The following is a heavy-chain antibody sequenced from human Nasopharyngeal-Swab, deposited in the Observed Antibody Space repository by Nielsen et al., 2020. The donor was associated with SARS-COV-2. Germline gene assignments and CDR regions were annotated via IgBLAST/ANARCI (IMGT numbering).Heavy chain of an antibody. J-gene: IGHJ4*02. V-gene: IGHV5-51*01. CDR2: IYPGDSDT. CDR3: ARQHYDYVWGSYYYFDY. CDR1: GYSFTSYW. D-gene: IGHD3-16*01. Sequence: KVSCKGSGYSFTSYWIGWVRQTPGKGLEWMGIIYPGDSDTRYSPSFQGQVTISADKSISTAYLQWSSLKASDTAMYYYARQHYDYVWGSYYYFDYWGQGTLVTVSS.